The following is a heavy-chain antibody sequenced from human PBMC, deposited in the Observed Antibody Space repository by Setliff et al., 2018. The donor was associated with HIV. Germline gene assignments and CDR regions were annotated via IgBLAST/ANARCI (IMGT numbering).Heavy chain of an antibody. D-gene: IGHD2-21*02. CDR1: GGTISGYN. Sequence: SETLSLTCAVYGGTISGYNWSWIRQPPGKGLEWIGEINHSGSTNYNPSLNSRVTISVDTSKNQFSLKLTSVTAADTAVYYCARLSGDYYYFDYWGQGTLVTVSS. V-gene: IGHV4-34*01. CDR2: INHSGST. J-gene: IGHJ4*02. CDR3: ARLSGDYYYFDY.